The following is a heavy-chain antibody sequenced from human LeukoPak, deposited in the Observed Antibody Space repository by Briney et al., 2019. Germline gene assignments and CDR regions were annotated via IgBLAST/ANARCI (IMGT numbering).Heavy chain of an antibody. J-gene: IGHJ3*02. Sequence: ASVKVSCKASGYTFTGYYMHWVRQAPGQGLEWMGLINPNSGGTNYAKNFQGRVDMTRDTSISTAYVELSRLRSDDADVYYCTRDYLTAAGSDSFDIWGQGTMVTVSS. V-gene: IGHV1-2*02. CDR1: GYTFTGYY. D-gene: IGHD6-13*01. CDR3: TRDYLTAAGSDSFDI. CDR2: INPNSGGT.